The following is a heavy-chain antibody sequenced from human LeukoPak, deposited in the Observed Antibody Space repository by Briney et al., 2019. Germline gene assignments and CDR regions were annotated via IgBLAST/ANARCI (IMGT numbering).Heavy chain of an antibody. D-gene: IGHD3-3*01. CDR1: GYTFTSYD. V-gene: IGHV1-8*01. Sequence: PRASVKVSCKASGYTFTSYDINWVRQATGQGLEWMGWMNPNSGNTGYAQKFQGRVTMTRNTSISTAYMELSSLRSEDTAVYYCARVWSGYYYYYYMDVWGKGTTVTVSS. CDR3: ARVWSGYYYYYYMDV. J-gene: IGHJ6*03. CDR2: MNPNSGNT.